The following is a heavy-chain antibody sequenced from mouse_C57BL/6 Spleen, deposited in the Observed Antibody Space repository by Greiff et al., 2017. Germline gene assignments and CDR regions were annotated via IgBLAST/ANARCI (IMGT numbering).Heavy chain of an antibody. V-gene: IGHV1-22*01. J-gene: IGHJ3*01. D-gene: IGHD2-1*01. CDR3: ARDGIYYGNSWFAY. Sequence: VQLQQSGPELVKPGASVQMSCKASGYTFTDYNMHWVKQSHGKSLEWIGYINPNNGGTSYNQKFKGKATLTVNKSSSTAYMELRSLTSEDSAVYYCARDGIYYGNSWFAYWGQGTLVTVSA. CDR1: GYTFTDYN. CDR2: INPNNGGT.